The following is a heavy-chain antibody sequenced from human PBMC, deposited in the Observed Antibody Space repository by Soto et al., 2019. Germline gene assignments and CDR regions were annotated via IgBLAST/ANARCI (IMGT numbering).Heavy chain of an antibody. D-gene: IGHD5-18*01. J-gene: IGHJ5*02. CDR1: GFPLSTRGVG. V-gene: IGHV2-5*02. CDR2: IYWDDDK. CDR3: AHGGYSYGDAGGDQWFDP. Sequence: QITLKESGPTLVKPTQTLTLTGTFSGFPLSTRGVGVGWIRQPPGKALEWLALIYWDDDKRYSPPLKSSLTITKYTSNNQLVLTMTNIDPVDTATYYCAHGGYSYGDAGGDQWFDPWGKGTLVTVSS.